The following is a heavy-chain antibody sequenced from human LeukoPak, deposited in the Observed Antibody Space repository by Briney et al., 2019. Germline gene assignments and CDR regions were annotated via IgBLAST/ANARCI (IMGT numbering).Heavy chain of an antibody. D-gene: IGHD2-15*01. CDR1: GGSFSGYY. Sequence: SETLSLTCAVYGGSFSGYYWSWIRQPPGKGLEWIGYIYYSGSTNYNPSLKSRVTISVDTSKNQFSLKLSSVTPADTAVYYCATATISSVDYWGQGTLVTVSS. CDR3: ATATISSVDY. J-gene: IGHJ4*02. V-gene: IGHV4-59*01. CDR2: IYYSGST.